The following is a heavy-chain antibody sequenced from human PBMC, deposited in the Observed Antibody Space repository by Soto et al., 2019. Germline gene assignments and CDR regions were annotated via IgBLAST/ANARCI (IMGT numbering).Heavy chain of an antibody. J-gene: IGHJ4*02. CDR1: VGSGTNSSYY. V-gene: IGHV4-39*01. CDR3: VSQRTTVPTQAYFDY. Sequence: SETLSLTGTVSVGSGTNSSYYWGWILQSPGKGLEWIGSVYYRGRSYSKSSVKSRVTISVDTSKNRFSLSLNSVTASDTAVYFCVSQRTTVPTQAYFDYWGPGALVTVSS. D-gene: IGHD4-17*01. CDR2: VYYRGRS.